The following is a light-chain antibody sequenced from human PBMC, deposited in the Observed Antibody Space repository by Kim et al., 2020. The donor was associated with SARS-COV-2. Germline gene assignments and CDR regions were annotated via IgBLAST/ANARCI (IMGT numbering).Light chain of an antibody. CDR2: GAS. J-gene: IGKJ4*01. Sequence: EIVMTQSPATLSVSPGERATLSCGASQSVSSNLAWYQQKPGQAPRLLIYGASTRATGIPGRFSGSGSGTKFTLTISSLQSEDFAVYYCQHYNNLPLTFGGGTKLEIK. V-gene: IGKV3D-15*01. CDR1: QSVSSN. CDR3: QHYNNLPLT.